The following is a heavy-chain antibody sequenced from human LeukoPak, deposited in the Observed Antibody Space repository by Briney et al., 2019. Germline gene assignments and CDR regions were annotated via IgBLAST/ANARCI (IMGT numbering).Heavy chain of an antibody. Sequence: GGSLRLSCAASGLTVSDNYMTWVRQAQGKGLEWVSVISSGGSPYYADSVKDRFTISRDNSKNTLHLQMNSLRAEDTAVYYCAGGLGDNDNWGQGTLVTVSS. CDR3: AGGLGDNDN. J-gene: IGHJ4*02. CDR1: GLTVSDNY. V-gene: IGHV3-66*01. CDR2: ISSGGSP. D-gene: IGHD2-21*01.